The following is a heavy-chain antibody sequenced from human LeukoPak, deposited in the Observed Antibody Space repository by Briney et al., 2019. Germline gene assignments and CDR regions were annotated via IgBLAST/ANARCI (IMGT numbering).Heavy chain of an antibody. CDR3: APLGREGF. CDR2: INPSGGST. J-gene: IGHJ4*02. CDR1: GYTFTSYY. V-gene: IGHV1-46*01. Sequence: ASVKVSCKASGYTFTSYYMHWVRQAPGQGLEWMGIINPSGGSTSYAQKFQGRVTITADESTSTAYMELSSLRSEDTAVYYCAPLGREGFWGQGTLVTVSS. D-gene: IGHD3-16*01.